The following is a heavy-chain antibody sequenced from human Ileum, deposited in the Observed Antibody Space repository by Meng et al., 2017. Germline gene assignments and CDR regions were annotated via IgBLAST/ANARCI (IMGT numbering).Heavy chain of an antibody. CDR3: EARRLGGDY. Sequence: QEPGPGRVKPRPPRSLTGVGSGGSISRDDYPWGWTRQHAGKGLEWIGFIYNSGGTYYNPSLKSRVTISVDTSKNELSLKLNSVTAADTAVYFCEARRLGGDYWGQGALVTVSS. V-gene: IGHV4-31*11. J-gene: IGHJ4*02. D-gene: IGHD3-16*01. CDR1: GGSISRDDYP. CDR2: IYNSGGT.